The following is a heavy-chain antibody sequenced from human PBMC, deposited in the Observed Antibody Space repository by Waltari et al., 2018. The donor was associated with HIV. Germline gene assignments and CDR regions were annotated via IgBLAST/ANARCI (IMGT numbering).Heavy chain of an antibody. CDR1: GDSITNTNW. CDR3: ARRRLDSDTWPYGMDV. CDR2: MHHRGND. V-gene: IGHV4-4*02. J-gene: IGHJ6*02. D-gene: IGHD5-18*01. Sequence: QVQLQASGPGLVKPSETLSLTCGVSGDSITNTNWWSWVRELQGRGLEWNWEMHHRGNDNIVPALKRGTTIAVDKSKNQFSLRLSSVTAADTAVYYCARRRLDSDTWPYGMDVWGQGTTVTVSS.